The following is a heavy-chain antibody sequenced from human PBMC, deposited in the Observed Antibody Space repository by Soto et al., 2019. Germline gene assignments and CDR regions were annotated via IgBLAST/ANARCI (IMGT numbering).Heavy chain of an antibody. D-gene: IGHD4-17*01. V-gene: IGHV1-3*01. Sequence: ASVKVSCKASGYTFTSYAMHWVRQAPGQRLEWMGWINAGNGNTKYSQKFQGRVTITRETSASTAYMELSSLRSEDTAVYYCARGVHDYGDPTDAFDIWGQGTMVTVSS. J-gene: IGHJ3*02. CDR3: ARGVHDYGDPTDAFDI. CDR1: GYTFTSYA. CDR2: INAGNGNT.